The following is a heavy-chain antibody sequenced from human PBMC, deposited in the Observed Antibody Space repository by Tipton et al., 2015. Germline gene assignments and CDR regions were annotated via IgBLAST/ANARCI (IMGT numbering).Heavy chain of an antibody. CDR3: ARDSLWGEYGYEI. CDR1: GFTFSIHG. V-gene: IGHV3-33*01. D-gene: IGHD5-12*01. Sequence: RSLRLSCAASGFTFSIHGMHWVRQAPGKGLEWVAVIWYGGSNKYYADSVKGRFTISRDNAKNSVYLQMNILRVEDTAVYYCARDSLWGEYGYEIWGQGTLVTVSS. CDR2: IWYGGSNK. J-gene: IGHJ4*02.